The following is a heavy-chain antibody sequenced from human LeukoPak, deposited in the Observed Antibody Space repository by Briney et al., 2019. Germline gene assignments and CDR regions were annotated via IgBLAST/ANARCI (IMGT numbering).Heavy chain of an antibody. Sequence: SETLSLTCTVSGGSISSYYWSWIRQPPGKGLEWIGYIYYSGSTNYNLSLKSRVTISVDTSKNQFSLKLSSVTAADTAVYYCARGGYSLDYWGQGTLVTVSS. J-gene: IGHJ4*02. D-gene: IGHD5-18*01. CDR2: IYYSGST. V-gene: IGHV4-59*01. CDR1: GGSISSYY. CDR3: ARGGYSLDY.